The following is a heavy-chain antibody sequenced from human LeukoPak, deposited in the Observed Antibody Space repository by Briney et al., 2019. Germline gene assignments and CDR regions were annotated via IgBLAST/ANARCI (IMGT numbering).Heavy chain of an antibody. Sequence: GGSLRLSCAASGFTFSSYAMSWVRQAPGKGLEWVSTFSGSGGNTYYADSVKGRFTISRDNSKNTLYLQMNSLRAEDTAVYYCAKEDCGGDCYPNWFDPWGQGTLVTVSS. D-gene: IGHD2-21*02. CDR2: FSGSGGNT. CDR3: AKEDCGGDCYPNWFDP. CDR1: GFTFSSYA. V-gene: IGHV3-23*01. J-gene: IGHJ5*02.